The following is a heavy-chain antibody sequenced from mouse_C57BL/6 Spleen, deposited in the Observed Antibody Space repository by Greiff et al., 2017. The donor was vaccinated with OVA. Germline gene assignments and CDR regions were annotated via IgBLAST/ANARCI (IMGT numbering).Heavy chain of an antibody. D-gene: IGHD1-1*01. CDR2: IYPGGGYT. CDR3: ARGIGTTVVARWYFDV. Sequence: QVQLQQSGAELVRPGTSVKMSCKASGYTFTNYWIGWAKQRPGHGLEWIGDIYPGGGYTNYNAKFKGKATMTADKSSSTAYMQVSSLTSEDSAIYYCARGIGTTVVARWYFDVWGTGTTVTVSS. CDR1: GYTFTNYW. V-gene: IGHV1-63*01. J-gene: IGHJ1*03.